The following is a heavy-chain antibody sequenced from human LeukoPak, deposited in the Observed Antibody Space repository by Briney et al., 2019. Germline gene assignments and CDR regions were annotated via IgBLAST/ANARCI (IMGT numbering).Heavy chain of an antibody. CDR1: GYTFTSFD. J-gene: IGHJ4*02. Sequence: GASVKVSCKASGYTFTSFDINWVRQATGQGLEWMGWMNPNSGNTGYAQNFQGRVTMTRDTSKSTAYMELSSLRSDDTAVYYCARGTPYCSSASCYNYWGQGTLVTVSS. CDR2: MNPNSGNT. V-gene: IGHV1-8*01. D-gene: IGHD2-2*02. CDR3: ARGTPYCSSASCYNY.